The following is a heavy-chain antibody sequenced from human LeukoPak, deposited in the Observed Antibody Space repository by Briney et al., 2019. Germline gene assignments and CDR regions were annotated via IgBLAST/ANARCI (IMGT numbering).Heavy chain of an antibody. Sequence: GRSLRLSCAASGFTFSSYGMHWVRQAPGKGLEWVAVISYDGSNKYYADSVKGRFTISRDNSKNTLYLQMNSLRAEDTAVYYCAKEIKVLLSGSYLEDWGQGTLVTVSS. CDR2: ISYDGSNK. CDR1: GFTFSSYG. CDR3: AKEIKVLLSGSYLED. J-gene: IGHJ4*02. V-gene: IGHV3-30*18. D-gene: IGHD1-26*01.